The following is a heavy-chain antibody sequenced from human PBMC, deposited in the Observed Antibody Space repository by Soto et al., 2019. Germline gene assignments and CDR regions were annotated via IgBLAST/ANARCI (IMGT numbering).Heavy chain of an antibody. D-gene: IGHD3-22*01. J-gene: IGHJ4*02. CDR1: GYTLTELS. CDR3: ATFWDSSADY. CDR2: FDPEDGET. Sequence: ASVKVSCKVSGYTLTELSMHSVRQVPGKGLEWMGGFDPEDGETIYAQKFQGRVTMTEDTSTDTAYMELSSLRSEDTAVYYCATFWDSSADYWGQGTLVTVSS. V-gene: IGHV1-24*01.